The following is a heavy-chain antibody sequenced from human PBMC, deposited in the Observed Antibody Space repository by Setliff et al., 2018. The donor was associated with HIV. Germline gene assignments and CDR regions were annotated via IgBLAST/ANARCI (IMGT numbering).Heavy chain of an antibody. CDR3: ARDSSLNIMGQNYMGV. V-gene: IGHV1-3*01. CDR1: GYTFSNYA. D-gene: IGHD3-10*01. Sequence: APVKVSCKASGYTFSNYAMHWVRQAPGQRLEWMGWINAGNGNTKYSQNFQDRVTITRNTSATTAYMELSSLRSEDTAVYYCARDSSLNIMGQNYMGVWGKGTTVTVSS. CDR2: INAGNGNT. J-gene: IGHJ6*03.